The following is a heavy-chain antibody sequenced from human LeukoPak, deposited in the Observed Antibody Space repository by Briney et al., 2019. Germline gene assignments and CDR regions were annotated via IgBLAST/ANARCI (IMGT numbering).Heavy chain of an antibody. J-gene: IGHJ4*02. CDR3: AKPLVARPFDY. CDR1: GFTFSSYW. Sequence: GGSLRLSCVASGFTFSSYWMSWVRQAPGKGLEWVANIKQDGSEKYCVDSVKGRFTISRDNAKNTLYLQMNSLRAEDTAVYYCAKPLVARPFDYWGQGTLVTVSS. D-gene: IGHD6-6*01. CDR2: IKQDGSEK. V-gene: IGHV3-7*03.